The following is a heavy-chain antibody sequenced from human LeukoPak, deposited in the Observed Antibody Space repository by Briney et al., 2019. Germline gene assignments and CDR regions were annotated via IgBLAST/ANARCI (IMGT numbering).Heavy chain of an antibody. CDR2: IYTSGST. Sequence: SETLSLTCTVSGSSISNGSYYWSWIRQPAGKGLEWIGRIYTSGSTNYNPSLKSRVTISVDTSKNQFSLKLSSVTAADTAVYYCARDPTPEWLVPTTWYFDLWGRGTLVTVSS. CDR1: GSSISNGSYY. J-gene: IGHJ2*01. V-gene: IGHV4-61*02. D-gene: IGHD6-19*01. CDR3: ARDPTPEWLVPTTWYFDL.